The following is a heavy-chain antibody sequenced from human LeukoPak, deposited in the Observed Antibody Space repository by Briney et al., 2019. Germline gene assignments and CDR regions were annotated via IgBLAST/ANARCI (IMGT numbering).Heavy chain of an antibody. J-gene: IGHJ4*02. CDR3: ARRARATTGGDYFDY. Sequence: SETLSLTCTISGASISDYCWSWIRQSPGKGLEWIGYIYSSGSTNYNPSLKSRVTISLDTSRNQFSLKLSSVTAADTAVYYCARRARATTGGDYFDYWGQGTLVTVSS. V-gene: IGHV4-4*09. CDR2: IYSSGST. CDR1: GASISDYC. D-gene: IGHD1-1*01.